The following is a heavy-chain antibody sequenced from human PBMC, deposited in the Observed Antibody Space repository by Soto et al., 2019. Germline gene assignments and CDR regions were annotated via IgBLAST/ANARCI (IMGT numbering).Heavy chain of an antibody. CDR2: VYYSGST. CDR1: GGSVSSSSYY. J-gene: IGHJ4*02. D-gene: IGHD6-13*01. V-gene: IGHV4-39*01. Sequence: SETLSLTCTVSGGSVSSSSYYWGWVRQPPGKGLEWIGSVYYSGSTYYNPSLESRVTISVDKSKNQFSLKLMSLSAADTAVYYCAKGDGSTWLDYWGQGTLVTVSS. CDR3: AKGDGSTWLDY.